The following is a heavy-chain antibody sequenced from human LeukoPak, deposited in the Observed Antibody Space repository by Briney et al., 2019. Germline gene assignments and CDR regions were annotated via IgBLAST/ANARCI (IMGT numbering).Heavy chain of an antibody. CDR1: GGSISSYY. D-gene: IGHD2-2*02. CDR3: ARDRRRYCSSTSCSTGFDY. J-gene: IGHJ4*02. Sequence: SETLSLTCTVSGGSISSYYWSWIRQPPGKGLEWIGYIYYSGSTNYNPSLKSRVTISVDTSKNQFSLKLSSVTAADTAVYYCARDRRRYCSSTSCSTGFDYWGQGTLVTFS. CDR2: IYYSGST. V-gene: IGHV4-59*01.